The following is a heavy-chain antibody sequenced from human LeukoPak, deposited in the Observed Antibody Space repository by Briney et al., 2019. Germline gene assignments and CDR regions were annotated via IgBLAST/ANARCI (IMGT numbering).Heavy chain of an antibody. V-gene: IGHV3-30*18. D-gene: IGHD1-7*01. Sequence: GGSLRLSCAASEFTFSNYAMHWVRQAPGKGLEWVALISYDGSDEYYADSVKGRFTISRDNSKNTLYLQMNSLRAEDTAVYYCAKVRVVFNWNYACYFDSWGQGTLVAVSS. CDR2: ISYDGSDE. CDR3: AKVRVVFNWNYACYFDS. J-gene: IGHJ4*02. CDR1: EFTFSNYA.